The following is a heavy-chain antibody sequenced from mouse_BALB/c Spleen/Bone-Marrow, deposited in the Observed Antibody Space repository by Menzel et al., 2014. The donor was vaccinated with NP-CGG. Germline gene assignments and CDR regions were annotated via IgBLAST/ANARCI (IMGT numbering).Heavy chain of an antibody. CDR2: ISSGGGST. D-gene: IGHD1-1*01. CDR1: GFAFSSYD. J-gene: IGHJ4*01. CDR3: AGPLYYYGSSPFYAMDY. V-gene: IGHV5-12-1*01. Sequence: EVQVVESGGGLVKPGGSLKLSCAASGFAFSSYDMSWVRQTPEKRLEWVAYISSGGGSTYYPDTVKGRFTISRDNAKNTLYLQMSSLKSEDTAMYYCAGPLYYYGSSPFYAMDYWGQGTSVTVSS.